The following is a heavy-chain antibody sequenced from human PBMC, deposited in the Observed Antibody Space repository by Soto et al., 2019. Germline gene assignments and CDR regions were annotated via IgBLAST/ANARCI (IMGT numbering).Heavy chain of an antibody. J-gene: IGHJ4*02. CDR1: GGSLSSYY. Sequence: QVQLQESGPGLVKPSETLSLTCTVSGGSLSSYYWSWIRQPPGKGLEWIGYIYYSGSTNYNPSLKSRVTLSVDTSKNQFSLKLNSVTAADTAVYYCTRRWGSAADYWGQRTLVTGST. CDR3: TRRWGSAADY. V-gene: IGHV4-59*08. CDR2: IYYSGST. D-gene: IGHD2-15*01.